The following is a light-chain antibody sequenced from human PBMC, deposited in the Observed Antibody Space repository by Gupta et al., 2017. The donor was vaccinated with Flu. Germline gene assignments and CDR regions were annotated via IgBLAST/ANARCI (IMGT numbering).Light chain of an antibody. CDR2: AAV. Sequence: PSSLSASVGDRVTITCRASEKIFSYLNWYQQKPGKAPKLLIYAAVSLQSGVPSRFTGSRSGTDFILTISSLQPEDFATYYCQQSYDTPQSFGGGTKVEIK. CDR1: EKIFSY. J-gene: IGKJ4*01. CDR3: QQSYDTPQS. V-gene: IGKV1-39*01.